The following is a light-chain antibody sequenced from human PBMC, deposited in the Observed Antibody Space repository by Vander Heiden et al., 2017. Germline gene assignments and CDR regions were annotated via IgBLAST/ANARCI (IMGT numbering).Light chain of an antibody. CDR1: QSVSSSY. CDR3: QQDGSSVT. J-gene: IGKJ4*01. V-gene: IGKV3-20*01. Sequence: DIVLTPSPGTLSLSPGERATLSCRASQSVSSSYLAWYQQKPGQAPRLLIYGETSRATGIPDRFSGSGSGTDFTLTISRLEPEDFAVYYCQQDGSSVTFGGGTKVEIK. CDR2: GET.